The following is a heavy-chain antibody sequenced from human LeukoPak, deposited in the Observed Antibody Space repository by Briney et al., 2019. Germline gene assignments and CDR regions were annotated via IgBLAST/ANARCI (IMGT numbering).Heavy chain of an antibody. J-gene: IGHJ6*03. CDR2: IYTSGST. Sequence: SETLSLTCTVSGGSISSYYWSWIRQPAGKGLEWIGRIYTSGSTNYNPSLKRRVTMSVDTSKNQFSLKLSSVTAADTAVYYCARAHELTYYDFWSGYWTYYYMDVWGKGTTVTVSS. V-gene: IGHV4-4*07. D-gene: IGHD3-3*01. CDR3: ARAHELTYYDFWSGYWTYYYMDV. CDR1: GGSISSYY.